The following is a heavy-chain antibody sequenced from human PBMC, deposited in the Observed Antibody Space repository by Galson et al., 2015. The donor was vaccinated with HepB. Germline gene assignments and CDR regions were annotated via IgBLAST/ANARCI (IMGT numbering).Heavy chain of an antibody. CDR3: AKGVAAAGHHFDY. Sequence: SLRLSCATSGFTFSSYVMAWVRQAPGKGLEWVSSINAVGNTNYADSVKGRLTISRDYSNNVLFLQMTSLRAEDTALYYCAKGVAAAGHHFDYWGQGTLVTVSS. V-gene: IGHV3-23*01. J-gene: IGHJ4*02. D-gene: IGHD2-2*01. CDR1: GFTFSSYV. CDR2: INAVGNT.